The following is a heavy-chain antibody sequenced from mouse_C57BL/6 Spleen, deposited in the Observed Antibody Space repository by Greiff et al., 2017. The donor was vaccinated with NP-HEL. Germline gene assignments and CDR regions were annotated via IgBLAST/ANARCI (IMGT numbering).Heavy chain of an antibody. J-gene: IGHJ2*01. CDR3: ARAYGNYFYFDY. V-gene: IGHV1-82*01. Sequence: VQLQQSGPELVKPGASVKISCKASGYAFSSSWMNWVKQRPGKGLEWIGRIHPGDGDTNYNGKFKGKATLTADKSSSTAYMQLSSLTSEDSAVYFCARAYGNYFYFDYWGQGTTLTVSS. D-gene: IGHD2-1*01. CDR1: GYAFSSSW. CDR2: IHPGDGDT.